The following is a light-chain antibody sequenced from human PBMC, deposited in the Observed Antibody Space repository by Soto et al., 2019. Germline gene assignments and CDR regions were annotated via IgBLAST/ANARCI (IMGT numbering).Light chain of an antibody. CDR3: QQDRKSGIT. CDR1: HSLEHTDGNTY. Sequence: DVALTQSPLSLPVTLGQPASISCSSSHSLEHTDGNTYWSWLQQRPGQPPKLLIYEVSNRFSGVPDRFSGSGAGTDFTLKINRLEGEDVGVYYCQQDRKSGITFGQGTRLEIK. J-gene: IGKJ5*01. V-gene: IGKV2-24*01. CDR2: EVS.